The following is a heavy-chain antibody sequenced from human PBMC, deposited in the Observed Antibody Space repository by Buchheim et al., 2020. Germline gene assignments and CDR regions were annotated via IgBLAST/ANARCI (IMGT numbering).Heavy chain of an antibody. V-gene: IGHV1-8*01. Sequence: QVQLVQSGAEVKKPGASVKVSCKASGYTFTSYDINWVRQATGQGLEWMGWMNPNSGNTGYAQKFQGRVTMTRNTSISTAYMELSSLRSVDTAVYYCARGPYIVATILYYYYGMDVWGQGTT. CDR3: ARGPYIVATILYYYYGMDV. D-gene: IGHD5-12*01. CDR1: GYTFTSYD. CDR2: MNPNSGNT. J-gene: IGHJ6*02.